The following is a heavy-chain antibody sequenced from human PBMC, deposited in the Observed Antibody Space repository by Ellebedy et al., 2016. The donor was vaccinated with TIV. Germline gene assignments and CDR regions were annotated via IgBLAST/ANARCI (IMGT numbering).Heavy chain of an antibody. CDR1: GGSFSGYY. V-gene: IGHV4-34*01. CDR3: AREFRSGSYYDY. D-gene: IGHD1-26*01. Sequence: SETLSLTXAVYGGSFSGYYWSWIRQPPGKGLEWIGEINHSGSTNYNPSLKSRVTISVDTSKNQFSLKLSSVTAADTAVYYCAREFRSGSYYDYWGQGTLVTVSS. J-gene: IGHJ4*02. CDR2: INHSGST.